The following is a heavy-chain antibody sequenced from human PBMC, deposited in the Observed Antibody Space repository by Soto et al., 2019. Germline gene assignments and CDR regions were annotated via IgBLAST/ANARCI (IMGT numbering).Heavy chain of an antibody. D-gene: IGHD3-22*01. CDR1: GFTFSSYA. CDR2: IWYDGSNK. J-gene: IGHJ4*02. CDR3: APHSGYYDY. Sequence: PGGSLRLSCAASGFTFSSYAMSWVRQAPGKGLEWVAVIWYDGSNKYYADSVKGRFTISRDNSKNTLYLQMNSLRAEDTAVYYCAPHSGYYDYWGQGTLVTVSS. V-gene: IGHV3-33*08.